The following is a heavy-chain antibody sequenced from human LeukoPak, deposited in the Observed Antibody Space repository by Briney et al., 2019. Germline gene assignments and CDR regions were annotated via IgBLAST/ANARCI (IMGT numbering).Heavy chain of an antibody. CDR2: INSDGSRT. J-gene: IGHJ5*02. V-gene: IGHV3-74*01. CDR3: ARDILGATNFFDP. D-gene: IGHD1-26*01. CDR1: GFTFSTYW. Sequence: GGSLRLSCAASGFTFSTYWMHWVRQAPGKGLVWVSHINSDGSRTTYADPVKGRFTISRDNAKNTLYLQMNSLSAEDTAVYYCARDILGATNFFDPWGQGALVTVSS.